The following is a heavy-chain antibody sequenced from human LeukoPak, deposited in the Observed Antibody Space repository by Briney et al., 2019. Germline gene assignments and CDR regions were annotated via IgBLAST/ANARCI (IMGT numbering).Heavy chain of an antibody. V-gene: IGHV3-30*02. J-gene: IGHJ4*02. Sequence: GGSLRLSCAASGFIFRNHGMHWVRQAPGKGLEWVAFVHFDSSHQYYVDSVKGRFTVSRDNSKNMVYLQMNSLRAEDTAVYYCARPLYSNYYYFDYWGQGTLVTVSS. CDR3: ARPLYSNYYYFDY. D-gene: IGHD4-11*01. CDR1: GFIFRNHG. CDR2: VHFDSSHQ.